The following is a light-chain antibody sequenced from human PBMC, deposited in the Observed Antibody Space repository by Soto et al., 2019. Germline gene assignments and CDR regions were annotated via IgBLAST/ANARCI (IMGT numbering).Light chain of an antibody. Sequence: EIVLTQSPTTLSLSPGEGATLSCRASQSVSRFLAWFQQKPGQAPRLLIYDASNRATGIPARFSGSGSGTDFTLTISSLEPEDFAVYYCQHRTNWPLTFGPGTKVDMK. CDR3: QHRTNWPLT. V-gene: IGKV3-11*01. J-gene: IGKJ3*01. CDR1: QSVSRF. CDR2: DAS.